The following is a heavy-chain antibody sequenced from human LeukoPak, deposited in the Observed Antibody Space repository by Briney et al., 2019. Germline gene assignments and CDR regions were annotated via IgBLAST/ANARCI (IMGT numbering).Heavy chain of an antibody. CDR1: GYTFSSYP. Sequence: ASVKVSCKASGYTFSSYPMHWVRQAPGQRLEWMGWINAGNGNTKYSQKFQDRVTVTRDTSASTAYMELSSLRSEDTAVYYCAREITAHYYYGMDVWGQGTTVTVSS. CDR3: AREITAHYYYGMDV. J-gene: IGHJ6*02. D-gene: IGHD3-16*01. CDR2: INAGNGNT. V-gene: IGHV1-3*01.